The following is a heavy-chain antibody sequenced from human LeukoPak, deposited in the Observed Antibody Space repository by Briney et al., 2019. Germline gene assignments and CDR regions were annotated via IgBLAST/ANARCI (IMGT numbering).Heavy chain of an antibody. CDR2: ISAGGDNT. J-gene: IGHJ4*02. CDR1: GFTFSSHA. Sequence: GGSLRLSCAASGFTFSSHAMSWVRQTPGKGLEWVSSISAGGDNTHYADSVKGRFTISRDNSKSTLYLQMNSLRAEDTAVYFCAYFDSSGYYYGRLRYWGQGTPVTVSS. D-gene: IGHD3-22*01. CDR3: AYFDSSGYYYGRLRY. V-gene: IGHV3-23*01.